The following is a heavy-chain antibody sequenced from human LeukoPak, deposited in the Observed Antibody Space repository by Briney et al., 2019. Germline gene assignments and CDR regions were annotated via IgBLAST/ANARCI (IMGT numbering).Heavy chain of an antibody. CDR1: GGSISSYY. CDR2: IYYSGST. CDR3: ARGVGPGILRSVDAFDI. V-gene: IGHV4-59*01. J-gene: IGHJ3*02. Sequence: SETLSLTCTVSGGSISSYYWSWIRQPPGKGMEWIGYIYYSGSTNYNPSLKSRVTISVDTSKNQFSLKLSSVTAADTAVYYCARGVGPGILRSVDAFDIWGQGTMVTVSS. D-gene: IGHD3-10*01.